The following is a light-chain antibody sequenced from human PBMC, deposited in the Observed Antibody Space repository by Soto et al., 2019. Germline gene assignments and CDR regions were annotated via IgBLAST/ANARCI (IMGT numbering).Light chain of an antibody. CDR3: QQYGSSPWT. J-gene: IGKJ1*01. Sequence: ETVLTQSPGTLSLSPGERATLSCRASQTIRSNYLAWYRQTPGQAPSLLIYVESNRATGIADRFSGSGSGTDFTLIISRLEPEDFALYYCQQYGSSPWTFGQGTKVEIK. CDR2: VES. CDR1: QTIRSNY. V-gene: IGKV3-20*01.